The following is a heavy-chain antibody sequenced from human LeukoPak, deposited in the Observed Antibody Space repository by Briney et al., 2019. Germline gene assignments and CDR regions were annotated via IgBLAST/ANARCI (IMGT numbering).Heavy chain of an antibody. J-gene: IGHJ3*02. CDR3: ARGYYYDNVRRGDAFDI. CDR2: INYSGST. Sequence: SETLPLTCTVSGGSISSGGYYWSWIRQHPGKGLEWIGYINYSGSTYYNPSLKSRVTISVDTSKNQFSLKLSSVTAADTAVYYCARGYYYDNVRRGDAFDIWGQGTMVTVSS. CDR1: GGSISSGGYY. V-gene: IGHV4-31*03. D-gene: IGHD3-22*01.